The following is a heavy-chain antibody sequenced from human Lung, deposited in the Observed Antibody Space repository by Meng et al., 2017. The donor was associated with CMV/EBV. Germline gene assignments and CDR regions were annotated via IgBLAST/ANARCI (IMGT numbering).Heavy chain of an antibody. CDR2: IPHRGSS. J-gene: IGHJ1*01. CDR3: LRRSGGSV. D-gene: IGHD3-10*01. V-gene: IGHV4-4*02. Sequence: QVALRRWGRGLVKPSETLSLTCAVSGDSITNHNWWAWVRQPPGKGLEWIGEIPHRGSSAYNPSLKSRVSMSIDKSKNQFSLKLTSVTAADMAVYHCLRRSGGSVWGQGTLVTVSS. CDR1: GDSITNHNW.